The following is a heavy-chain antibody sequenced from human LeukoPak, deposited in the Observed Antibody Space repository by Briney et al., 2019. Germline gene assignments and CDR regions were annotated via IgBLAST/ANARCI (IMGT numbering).Heavy chain of an antibody. CDR2: VNPNSGNT. CDR1: GYTFTSYD. CDR3: ARGFGGGPRLAPATDY. Sequence: GASVKVSCKASGYTFTSYDVNWVRQATGQGLEWMGWVNPNSGNTGYAQKFQGRVTITRNTSISTAYMELSSLRSEDTAVYYCARGFGGGPRLAPATDYWGQGTLVTVSS. J-gene: IGHJ4*02. D-gene: IGHD5-12*01. V-gene: IGHV1-8*03.